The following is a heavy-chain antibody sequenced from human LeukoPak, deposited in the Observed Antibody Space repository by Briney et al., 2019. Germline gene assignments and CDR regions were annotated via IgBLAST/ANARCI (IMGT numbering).Heavy chain of an antibody. CDR1: GFTLNSYL. CDR3: ARSRPGTEAGQPNFDY. CDR2: IKKDGSEE. J-gene: IGHJ4*02. V-gene: IGHV3-7*01. Sequence: GGSLRLSCAASGFTLNSYLMSWVRQAPGRGLEWVANIKKDGSEENYLDSVKGRFTISRDNARNSLYLQMNSLRADDTAVYYCARSRPGTEAGQPNFDYWGQGTLVTVSS. D-gene: IGHD6-13*01.